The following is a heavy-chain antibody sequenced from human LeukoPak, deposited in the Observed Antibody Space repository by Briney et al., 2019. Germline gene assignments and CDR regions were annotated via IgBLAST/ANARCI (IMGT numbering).Heavy chain of an antibody. Sequence: GASVKVSCKASGGTFSSYAISWVRQAPGQGLEWMGGIIPIFGTANYAQKFQGRVTITADESTSTAYMELSSLRSEDTAVYYCARDSFHYDSSGSSQPHYYYYYMDVWGKGTTVTISS. D-gene: IGHD3-22*01. CDR3: ARDSFHYDSSGSSQPHYYYYYMDV. J-gene: IGHJ6*03. V-gene: IGHV1-69*13. CDR1: GGTFSSYA. CDR2: IIPIFGTA.